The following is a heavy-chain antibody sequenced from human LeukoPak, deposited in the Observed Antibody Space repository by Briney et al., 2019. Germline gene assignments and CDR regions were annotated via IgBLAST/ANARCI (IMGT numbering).Heavy chain of an antibody. CDR1: RFTFRGYA. CDR2: ISYDGSNK. V-gene: IGHV3-30-3*01. J-gene: IGHJ6*02. CDR3: ARGIPGGYEDYYYGMDV. D-gene: IGHD5-18*01. Sequence: PGGSLRLSCAASRFTFRGYAMHWVRQAPGKGLEWVAVISYDGSNKYYADSVKGRFTISRDNSKNTLYLQMNSLRAEDTAVYYCARGIPGGYEDYYYGMDVWGQGTTVTVSS.